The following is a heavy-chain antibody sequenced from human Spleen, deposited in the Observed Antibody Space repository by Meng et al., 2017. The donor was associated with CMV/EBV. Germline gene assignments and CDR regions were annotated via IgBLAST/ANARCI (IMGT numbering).Heavy chain of an antibody. CDR2: IIPMLGTT. CDR1: GGTFSSCA. D-gene: IGHD6-19*01. V-gene: IGHV1-69*05. J-gene: IGHJ4*02. CDR3: ARNKVAGITYYFDY. Sequence: KASGGTFSSCAITWVRQAPGQGLEWKGGIIPMLGTTDFAQSFQGRVTITTDKSTSTAYMELSSLRSEDTAVYYCARNKVAGITYYFDYWGQGTLVTVSS.